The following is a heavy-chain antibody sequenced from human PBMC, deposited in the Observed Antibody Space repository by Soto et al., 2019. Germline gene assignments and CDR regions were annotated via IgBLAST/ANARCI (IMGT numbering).Heavy chain of an antibody. Sequence: GGSLRLSCAVSGFTGNNNYMSWVRKAPGKGLEWVSVIYSGGNTDYAESVRGRFTVSRDTSKNTLYLQMNSLRAEDTAIYYCTRDSSYYGAGRGVLDYWGQGTPVTVSS. D-gene: IGHD3-10*01. CDR1: GFTGNNNY. CDR2: IYSGGNT. J-gene: IGHJ4*02. V-gene: IGHV3-66*01. CDR3: TRDSSYYGAGRGVLDY.